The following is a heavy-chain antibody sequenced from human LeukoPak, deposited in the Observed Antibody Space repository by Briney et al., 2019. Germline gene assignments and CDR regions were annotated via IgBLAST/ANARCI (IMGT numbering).Heavy chain of an antibody. CDR1: GGSISSYY. D-gene: IGHD3-10*01. J-gene: IGHJ4*02. Sequence: SSETLSLTCTVSGGSISSYYWSWIRQPPGKGLEWIGYIYYSGSTNYNPSLKSRVTISVDTSKNQFSLKLSSVTAADTAVYYCARESWNTLVRGAVFDNWGQGALVTVST. CDR3: ARESWNTLVRGAVFDN. CDR2: IYYSGST. V-gene: IGHV4-59*01.